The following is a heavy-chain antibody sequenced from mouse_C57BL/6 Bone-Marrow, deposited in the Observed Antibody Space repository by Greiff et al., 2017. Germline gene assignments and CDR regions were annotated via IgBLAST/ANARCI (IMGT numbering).Heavy chain of an antibody. V-gene: IGHV14-3*01. CDR1: GFNIKNTY. CDR2: IDPANGNT. Sequence: EVQLQESVAELVRPGASVKLSCTASGFNIKNTYMHWVKQRPEQGLEWIGRIDPANGNTKYAPKFQGKATITADTSSNTAYLQLSSLTSEDTAIYYCARSHYGSSPSYAMDYWGQGTSVTVSS. D-gene: IGHD1-1*01. J-gene: IGHJ4*01. CDR3: ARSHYGSSPSYAMDY.